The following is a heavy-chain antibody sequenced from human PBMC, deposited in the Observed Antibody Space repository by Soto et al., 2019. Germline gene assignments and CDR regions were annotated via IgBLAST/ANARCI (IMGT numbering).Heavy chain of an antibody. V-gene: IGHV3-23*01. D-gene: IGHD1-1*01. Sequence: GGSLRLSCAASGFTFSSFAMSWVRQAPGKGLEWVSTIIKSGGSTYYADSVKGRFTISRDNSKNMLFLQINGLRAEDTAVYYCAKDPPTTGTTFDYWGRGTLVTVSS. CDR2: IIKSGGST. CDR3: AKDPPTTGTTFDY. CDR1: GFTFSSFA. J-gene: IGHJ4*02.